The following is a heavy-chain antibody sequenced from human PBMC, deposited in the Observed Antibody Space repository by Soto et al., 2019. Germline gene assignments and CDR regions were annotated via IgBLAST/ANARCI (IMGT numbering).Heavy chain of an antibody. D-gene: IGHD6-19*01. CDR3: AKRLGGLDISSGWYGDYFDY. CDR2: ISGSGGST. Sequence: EVQLLESGGGLVQPGGSLRLSCAASGFTFSSYAMNWVRQAPGKGLEWVSAISGSGGSTYYADSVKGRFTISRDNSKNTLYLQMNRVRAEDTAVYYCAKRLGGLDISSGWYGDYFDYWGQGPLVTVSS. J-gene: IGHJ4*02. CDR1: GFTFSSYA. V-gene: IGHV3-23*01.